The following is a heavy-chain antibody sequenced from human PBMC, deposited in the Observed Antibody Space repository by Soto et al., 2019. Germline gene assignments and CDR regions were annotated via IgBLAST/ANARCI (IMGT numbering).Heavy chain of an antibody. Sequence: PGGSLRLSCAASGFTLSSYAIHWVRQAPGKGLEWVAVISYDGSNKYYADSVKGRFTIFRDNSNNMMYLQLKSLRAEDTAVYYCARESGALTVTRYNWFDPWGQGTLVTVSS. J-gene: IGHJ5*02. CDR3: ARESGALTVTRYNWFDP. CDR2: ISYDGSNK. CDR1: GFTLSSYA. D-gene: IGHD4-4*01. V-gene: IGHV3-30-3*01.